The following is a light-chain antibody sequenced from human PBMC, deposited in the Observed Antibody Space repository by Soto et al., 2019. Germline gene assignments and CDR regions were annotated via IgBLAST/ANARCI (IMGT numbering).Light chain of an antibody. CDR1: SSDVGSYNL. V-gene: IGLV2-23*01. Sequence: QSALTQPASVSGSPGQWITISCTGTSSDVGSYNLVSWYQQHPGKAPKLMIYEGSKRPSGVSNRFSGSKSGNTASLTISGLQAEDEADYYCCSYAGSYVFGTGTKVTVL. CDR2: EGS. CDR3: CSYAGSYV. J-gene: IGLJ1*01.